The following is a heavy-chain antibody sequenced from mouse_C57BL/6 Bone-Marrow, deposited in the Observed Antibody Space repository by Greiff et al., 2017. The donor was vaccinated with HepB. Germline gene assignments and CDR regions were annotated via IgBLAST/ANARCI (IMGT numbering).Heavy chain of an antibody. Sequence: LQSGAELVKPGASVKLSCKASGYTFTSYWMQWVKQRPGQGLEWIGEIDPSDSYTNYNQKFKGKATLTVDTSSSTAYMQLSSLTSEDSAVYYCARAYYGYDRLAYWGQGTLVTVSA. V-gene: IGHV1-50*01. CDR3: ARAYYGYDRLAY. J-gene: IGHJ3*01. D-gene: IGHD2-9*01. CDR1: GYTFTSYW. CDR2: IDPSDSYT.